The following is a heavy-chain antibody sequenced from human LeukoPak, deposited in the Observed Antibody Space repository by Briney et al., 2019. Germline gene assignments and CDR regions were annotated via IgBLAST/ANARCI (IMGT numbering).Heavy chain of an antibody. V-gene: IGHV3-64D*06. CDR3: VGFRAAAGLY. J-gene: IGHJ4*02. CDR2: ISSNGGST. D-gene: IGHD6-13*01. CDR1: GFSFCNYA. Sequence: QSGGSLRLSCAGSGFSFCNYAMHWVRQAPGKGLEYVSAISSNGGSTYYADSVKGRFTISRDTSKNTLYLQMSSLRAEDTAVYYCVGFRAAAGLYWGQGTLVTVSS.